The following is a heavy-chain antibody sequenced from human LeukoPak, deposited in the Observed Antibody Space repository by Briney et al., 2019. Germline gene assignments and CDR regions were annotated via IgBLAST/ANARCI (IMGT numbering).Heavy chain of an antibody. CDR3: AAATGLLGSRSYVFDN. J-gene: IGHJ4*02. CDR1: GYTLTELS. Sequence: GASVKVSCKVSGYTLTELSMHWVRQAPGKGLEWMGGFDPEDDKTIYSQKFQGRVTMTEDTSTDTAYVDLSSLRFDDTAVYYCAAATGLLGSRSYVFDNWGPGTLVTVSS. CDR2: FDPEDDKT. V-gene: IGHV1-24*01. D-gene: IGHD3-10*01.